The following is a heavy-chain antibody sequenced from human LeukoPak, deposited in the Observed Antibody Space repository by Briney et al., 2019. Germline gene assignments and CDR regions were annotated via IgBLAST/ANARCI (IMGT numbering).Heavy chain of an antibody. CDR3: ARGSGTITMVRGVFYGMDV. J-gene: IGHJ6*02. V-gene: IGHV1-69*13. Sequence: ASVKVPCKASGGTFSSYGISWVRQAPGQGLEWMGGIIPIFGTPNYAQKFQGRVTITADESTSTAYMELSSLRSEGTAVYYCARGSGTITMVRGVFYGMDVWGQGTTVTVSS. CDR2: IIPIFGTP. CDR1: GGTFSSYG. D-gene: IGHD3-10*01.